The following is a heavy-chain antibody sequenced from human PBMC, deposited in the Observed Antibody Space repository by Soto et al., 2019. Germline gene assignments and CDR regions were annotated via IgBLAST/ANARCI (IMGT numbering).Heavy chain of an antibody. Sequence: QVQLVQSGAEVKRPGSSVKVSCKASGGTFSSYSVSWVRQAPGQGLEWMGRIIPLLGTADYAQKFQGRVTVTADKASSTAYMALSSLRSEDTAVYYCASSSSWFGDYYYYMDVWGKGTTVTVSS. CDR3: ASSSSWFGDYYYYMDV. CDR2: IIPLLGTA. D-gene: IGHD6-13*01. V-gene: IGHV1-69*08. CDR1: GGTFSSYS. J-gene: IGHJ6*03.